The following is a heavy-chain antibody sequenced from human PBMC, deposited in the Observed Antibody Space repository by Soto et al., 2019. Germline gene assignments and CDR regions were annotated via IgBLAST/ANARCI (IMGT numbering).Heavy chain of an antibody. CDR3: ARDHSIAAAGYIDY. D-gene: IGHD6-13*01. CDR2: INPNSGGT. Sequence: GASVKVSCKASGYTFTGYYMHWVRQAPGQGLEWMGWINPNSGGTNYAQKFQGWVTMTRDTSISTAYMELSRLRSDDTAVYYCARDHSIAAAGYIDYWGQGTLVTVSS. V-gene: IGHV1-2*04. CDR1: GYTFTGYY. J-gene: IGHJ4*02.